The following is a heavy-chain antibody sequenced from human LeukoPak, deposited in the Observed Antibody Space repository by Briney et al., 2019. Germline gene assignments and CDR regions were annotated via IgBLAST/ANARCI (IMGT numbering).Heavy chain of an antibody. J-gene: IGHJ4*02. Sequence: ASVKVSCKASGGTFSSYAISWARQAPGQGLEWMGWVNPNTGATMYAQKFQDRVTMTRDTSISTAYIELRSLLSDDTAVYYCARADEFGDHVLDLWGQGTLVTVSS. V-gene: IGHV1-2*02. D-gene: IGHD2-21*01. CDR2: VNPNTGAT. CDR1: GGTFSSYA. CDR3: ARADEFGDHVLDL.